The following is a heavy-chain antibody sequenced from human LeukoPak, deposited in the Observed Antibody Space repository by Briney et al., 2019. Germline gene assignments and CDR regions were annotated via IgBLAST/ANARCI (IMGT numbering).Heavy chain of an antibody. CDR1: GFTFSSYE. CDR3: VGNVVVVAATRGYYYGMDV. D-gene: IGHD2-15*01. V-gene: IGHV3-48*03. CDR2: ISSSGSTI. Sequence: QSGGSLRLSCAASGFTFSSYEMNWVRQAPGKGLEWVSYISSSGSTIYYADSVKGRFTISRDNAKNSLYLQMNSLRAEDTAVYYCVGNVVVVAATRGYYYGMDVWGQGTTVTVSS. J-gene: IGHJ6*02.